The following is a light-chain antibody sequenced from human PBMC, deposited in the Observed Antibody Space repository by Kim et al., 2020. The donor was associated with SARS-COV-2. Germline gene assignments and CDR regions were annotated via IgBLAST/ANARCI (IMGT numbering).Light chain of an antibody. CDR1: QSISSY. V-gene: IGKV1-39*01. J-gene: IGKJ1*01. CDR2: AAS. CDR3: QQSYSTPQT. Sequence: DIQMTQSPSSLSASVGDRVTITCRASQSISSYLNWYQPKPGKAPKLLIYAASSLQSVVPSMFSGSGSETDFTLTISTLQPEDFATYYSQQSYSTPQTFGQGTKVDIK.